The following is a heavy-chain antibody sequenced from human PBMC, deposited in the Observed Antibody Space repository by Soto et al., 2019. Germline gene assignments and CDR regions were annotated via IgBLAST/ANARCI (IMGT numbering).Heavy chain of an antibody. CDR1: GGTFISYT. V-gene: IGHV1-69*04. Sequence: ASLKVSCKASGGTFISYTISWVRQAPGQGLEWMGRIIPILGIANYAQKFQGRVTITADKSTSTAYMELSSLRSEDTAVYYCARDQVAYEHWFDPWGQGTLVTVSS. D-gene: IGHD5-12*01. CDR2: IIPILGIA. J-gene: IGHJ5*02. CDR3: ARDQVAYEHWFDP.